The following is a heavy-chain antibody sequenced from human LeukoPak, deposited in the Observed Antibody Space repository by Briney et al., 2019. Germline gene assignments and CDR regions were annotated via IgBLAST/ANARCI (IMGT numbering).Heavy chain of an antibody. J-gene: IGHJ6*02. Sequence: GGSLRLSCAASGFTFSSYGMHWVRQAPGKGLEWVGQTVSEIDGGTTDYAAPVKGRFTISRDDSKSTLYLQMNSLKIEDTAVYYCTTDEDWNYARKDVWGQGATVIVSS. CDR1: GFTFSSYG. D-gene: IGHD1-7*01. CDR2: TVSEIDGGTT. CDR3: TTDEDWNYARKDV. V-gene: IGHV3-15*04.